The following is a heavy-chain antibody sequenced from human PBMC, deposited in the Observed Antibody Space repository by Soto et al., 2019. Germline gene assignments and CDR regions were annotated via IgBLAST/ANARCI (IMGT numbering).Heavy chain of an antibody. CDR3: AKDSGVHYYDSSGHFDY. CDR2: ISYDGSNK. CDR1: GFTFSSYG. Sequence: QVQLVESGGGVVQPGRSLRLSCEASGFTFSSYGMHWVRQAPGKGLEWVAVISYDGSNKYYADSVKGRFTISRDNSKNTLYLQMNSLRAEDTAVYYCAKDSGVHYYDSSGHFDYWGQGTLVTVSS. D-gene: IGHD3-22*01. J-gene: IGHJ4*02. V-gene: IGHV3-30*18.